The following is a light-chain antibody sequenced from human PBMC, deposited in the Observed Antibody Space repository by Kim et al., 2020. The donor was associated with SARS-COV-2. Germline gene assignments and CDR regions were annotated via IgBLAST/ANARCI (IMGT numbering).Light chain of an antibody. CDR2: GAS. J-gene: IGKJ1*01. Sequence: IVLTQSPGTLSLSPGERATLSYRASQSVSSSYLAWYRQRPGQAPSLLIYGASRRATGIPDRFSGSGSGTDFTLTITRLEPEDFAVYYCQQYGSSPWTFGQGTKVDIK. CDR3: QQYGSSPWT. CDR1: QSVSSSY. V-gene: IGKV3-20*01.